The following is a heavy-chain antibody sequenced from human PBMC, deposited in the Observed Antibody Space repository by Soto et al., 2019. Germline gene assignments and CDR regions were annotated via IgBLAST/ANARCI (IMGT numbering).Heavy chain of an antibody. CDR3: ARGPGIAAAGKFDY. Sequence: QVQLVQSGVEVKKPGASVKVSCKASGYTFTGYYMHWVRQAPGQGLEWMGWINPNSGDTNYAQKFQGRVTMTRDTSISTAYMDLSSLRSDDTAVYYCARGPGIAAAGKFDYWGQGTLLTVSS. CDR2: INPNSGDT. D-gene: IGHD6-13*01. CDR1: GYTFTGYY. J-gene: IGHJ4*02. V-gene: IGHV1-2*02.